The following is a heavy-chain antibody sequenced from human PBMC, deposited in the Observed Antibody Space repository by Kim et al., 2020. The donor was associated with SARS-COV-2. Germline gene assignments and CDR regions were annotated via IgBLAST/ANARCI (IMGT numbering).Heavy chain of an antibody. D-gene: IGHD3-10*01. CDR2: ISSSGSTI. J-gene: IGHJ5*02. V-gene: IGHV3-11*04. Sequence: GGSLRLSCAASGFTFSDYYMSWIRQAPGKGLEWVSYISSSGSTIYYADSVKGRFTISRDNAKNSLYLQMNSLRAEDTAVYYCARDREDMVRGGVYNWFDPWGQGTLVTVSS. CDR1: GFTFSDYY. CDR3: ARDREDMVRGGVYNWFDP.